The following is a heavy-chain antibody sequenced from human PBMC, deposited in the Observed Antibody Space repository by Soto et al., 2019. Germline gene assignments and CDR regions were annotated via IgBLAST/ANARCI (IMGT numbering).Heavy chain of an antibody. CDR3: TTVSLHFWWGAFDI. CDR2: IRSKADGGTT. D-gene: IGHD2-8*02. Sequence: EVQLVESGGGLVKPGGSLRLSCAASGFTFSRAWVNWVRLAPGKGLEWVGRIRSKADGGTTDYTAPVEGRFTVSRDDSKNTAYLQMNSPKTEDTAVYYCTTVSLHFWWGAFDIWGLGTMVTVSS. CDR1: GFTFSRAW. V-gene: IGHV3-15*07. J-gene: IGHJ3*02.